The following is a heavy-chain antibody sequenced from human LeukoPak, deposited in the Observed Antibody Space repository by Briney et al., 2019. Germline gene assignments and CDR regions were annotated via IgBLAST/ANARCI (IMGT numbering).Heavy chain of an antibody. V-gene: IGHV4-39*07. Sequence: SETLSLTCTVSGGSISSGTYYWGWIRQPPGKGLEWIGSIYYSGNTYYNSSLKSRVTISVDTSKNQFSLKLNSVTAADTAVYYCVRDPTVDTGYWGQGTRVTVSS. CDR1: GGSISSGTYY. D-gene: IGHD4-23*01. CDR3: VRDPTVDTGY. J-gene: IGHJ4*02. CDR2: IYYSGNT.